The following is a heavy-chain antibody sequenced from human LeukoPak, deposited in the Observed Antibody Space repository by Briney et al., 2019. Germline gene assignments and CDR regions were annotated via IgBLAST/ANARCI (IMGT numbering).Heavy chain of an antibody. CDR3: ARYSGYYYYYYGMDV. Sequence: PSETLSLTCTVSGGSISSGGYYWSWIRQHPGKGLEWIGYIYYSGSTYYNPSLKSRVTISVDTSKNQFSLKLSSVTAADTAVYYCARYSGYYYYYYGMDVWGQGTTVTVSS. V-gene: IGHV4-31*03. CDR2: IYYSGST. J-gene: IGHJ6*02. D-gene: IGHD5-12*01. CDR1: GGSISSGGYY.